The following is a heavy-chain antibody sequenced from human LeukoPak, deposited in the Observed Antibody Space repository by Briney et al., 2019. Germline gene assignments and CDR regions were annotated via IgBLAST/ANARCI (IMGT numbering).Heavy chain of an antibody. J-gene: IGHJ4*02. CDR1: GGSISSYY. CDR2: IYYSGST. Sequence: SETLSLTCTVSGGSISSYYWSWIRQPPGKGLEWIGYIYYSGSTNYNPSLKSRVTISVDTSKNQFSLKLSSVTAADTAVYYCAREGYYDSSGYPTFDYWGQGTPVTVSS. CDR3: AREGYYDSSGYPTFDY. V-gene: IGHV4-59*01. D-gene: IGHD3-22*01.